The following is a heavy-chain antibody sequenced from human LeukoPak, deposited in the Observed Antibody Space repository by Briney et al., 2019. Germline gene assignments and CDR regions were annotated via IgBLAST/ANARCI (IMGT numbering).Heavy chain of an antibody. CDR2: ISGSGGST. J-gene: IGHJ4*02. Sequence: GGSLRLSCAASRFTFSNAWMSWVRQAPGKGLEWVSAISGSGGSTYYADSVKGRFTISRDNSKNTLYLQMNGLRDEDTAVYYCATNAGQWLVPFDYWGQGSLVTVSS. CDR3: ATNAGQWLVPFDY. CDR1: RFTFSNAW. D-gene: IGHD6-19*01. V-gene: IGHV3-23*01.